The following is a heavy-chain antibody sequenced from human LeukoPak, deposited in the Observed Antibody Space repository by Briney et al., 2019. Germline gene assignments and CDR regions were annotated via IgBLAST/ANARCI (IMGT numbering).Heavy chain of an antibody. Sequence: PGRSLRLSCAASGFTFSSYGMHWVRQAPGKGLEWVAVIWYDGSNKYYADSVKGRFTISRDNSKNTLYLQMNSLRAEDTAVYYCARGPPATVRFLEWFNYYYYHMDVWGKGTTVTVSS. CDR2: IWYDGSNK. J-gene: IGHJ6*03. CDR1: GFTFSSYG. CDR3: ARGPPATVRFLEWFNYYYYHMDV. V-gene: IGHV3-33*01. D-gene: IGHD3-3*01.